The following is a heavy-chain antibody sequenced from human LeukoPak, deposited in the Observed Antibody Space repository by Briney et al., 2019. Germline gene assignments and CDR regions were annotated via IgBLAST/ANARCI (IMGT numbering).Heavy chain of an antibody. D-gene: IGHD2-2*01. CDR1: GFTFSSYA. J-gene: IGHJ6*03. Sequence: GGSLRLSCAASGFTFSSYAMSWVRQAPGKGLEWVSAISGSGGSTYYADSVKGRFTISRDNSKNTLYLQMNSLRAEDTAVYYCAKRDLGRGYCSSTSCPSREYYYYMDVWGKGTTVTVSS. CDR3: AKRDLGRGYCSSTSCPSREYYYYMDV. V-gene: IGHV3-23*01. CDR2: ISGSGGST.